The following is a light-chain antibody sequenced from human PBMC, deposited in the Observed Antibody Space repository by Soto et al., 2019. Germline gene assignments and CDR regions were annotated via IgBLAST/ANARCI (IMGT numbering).Light chain of an antibody. CDR3: SSNAGSNNLV. Sequence: QSVLTQPPSASGTPGQSVTIPCTGTSSDVGDYNYVSWYQQHPGKAPKLMIYEVSRRPSGVPDRFSGSKSGNTASLTVSGLHAEDKEDYYCSSNAGSNNLVFGGGTKLTVL. J-gene: IGLJ2*01. CDR1: SSDVGDYNY. CDR2: EVS. V-gene: IGLV2-8*01.